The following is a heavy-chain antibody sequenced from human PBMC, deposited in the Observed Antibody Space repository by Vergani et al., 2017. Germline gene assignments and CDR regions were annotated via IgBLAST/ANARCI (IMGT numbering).Heavy chain of an antibody. J-gene: IGHJ6*02. CDR3: ARDFGSIAAAGTSLLGYYYGMDV. CDR2: ISAYNGNT. CDR1: GGTFSSYA. V-gene: IGHV1-18*01. Sequence: QVQLVQSGAEVKKPGSSVKVSCKASGGTFSSYAISWVRQAPGQGLEWMGWISAYNGNTNYAQKLQGRVTMTTDTSTSTAYMELRSLRSDDTAVYYCARDFGSIAAAGTSLLGYYYGMDVWGQGTTVTVSS. D-gene: IGHD6-13*01.